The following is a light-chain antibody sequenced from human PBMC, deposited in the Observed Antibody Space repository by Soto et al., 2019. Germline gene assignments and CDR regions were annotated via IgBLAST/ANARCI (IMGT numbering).Light chain of an antibody. Sequence: IVMTQSPDSLAVSLGERATINCKSSQSVLSSSNNKNYLAWYQRKPGQPPKLLIYWASTRESGVPDRFSGSGSGTDFALTISSLQAEDVAVYFCQQYYSTPLTFGGGTQVEIK. V-gene: IGKV4-1*01. CDR1: QSVLSSSNNKNY. CDR3: QQYYSTPLT. CDR2: WAS. J-gene: IGKJ4*01.